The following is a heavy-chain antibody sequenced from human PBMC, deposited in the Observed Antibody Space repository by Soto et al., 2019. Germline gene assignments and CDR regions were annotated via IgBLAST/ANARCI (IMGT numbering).Heavy chain of an antibody. J-gene: IGHJ6*02. Sequence: QVHLVQSGAEVKKPGSSVKVSCKASGGTFSNYAISWVRQAPGQGLEWMGGIIPIFDTANYAQKCQGRVTITADESTSTAYMELSSLRSEDTAVYYCARHDCISSSCYYYYCYGMDVWGQGTTVTVSS. V-gene: IGHV1-69*12. CDR3: ARHDCISSSCYYYYCYGMDV. CDR2: IIPIFDTA. D-gene: IGHD2-2*01. CDR1: GGTFSNYA.